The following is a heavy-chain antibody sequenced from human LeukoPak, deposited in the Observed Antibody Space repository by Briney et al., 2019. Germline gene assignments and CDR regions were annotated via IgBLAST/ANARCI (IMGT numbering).Heavy chain of an antibody. J-gene: IGHJ5*02. CDR2: IYHSGST. V-gene: IGHV4-38-2*01. D-gene: IGHD3-3*02. CDR3: GRATIRNWFDP. CDR1: GYSISSDNY. Sequence: SETLSLTCGVSGYSISSDNYWGWIRQPPGKGLEWIGTIYHSGSTYYNSSLKSRATMSVDTSMNQFSLNLNSVTAADTAVYYCGRATIRNWFDPWGQGTLVTVSS.